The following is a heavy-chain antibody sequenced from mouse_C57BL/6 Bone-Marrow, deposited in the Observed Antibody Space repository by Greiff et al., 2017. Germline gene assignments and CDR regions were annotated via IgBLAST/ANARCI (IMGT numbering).Heavy chain of an antibody. J-gene: IGHJ2*01. Sequence: DVMLVESGGGLVKPGGSLKLSCAASGFTFSDYGMHWVRQAPGKGLEWVAYISSGSSTIYYADTVKGRFTISRDNAKNTLFLQMTSLRAEDTAMYYCARPLFDYWGQGTTLTVSS. CDR3: ARPLFDY. V-gene: IGHV5-17*01. CDR2: ISSGSSTI. CDR1: GFTFSDYG.